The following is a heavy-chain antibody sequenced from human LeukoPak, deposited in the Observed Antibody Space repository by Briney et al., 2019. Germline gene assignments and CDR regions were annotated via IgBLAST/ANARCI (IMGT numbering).Heavy chain of an antibody. CDR2: IRYDGSNK. J-gene: IGHJ4*02. CDR3: AKDLRHYYGSGSNFDY. D-gene: IGHD3-10*01. CDR1: GFTFSSYG. V-gene: IGHV3-30*02. Sequence: GGSLRLSCAASGFTFSSYGMHWVRQAPGKGLEWVAFIRYDGSNKYYADSVKGRFTISRDNSKNTLYLQMNSLRAEDTAVYYCAKDLRHYYGSGSNFDYWGQGTLVTVSS.